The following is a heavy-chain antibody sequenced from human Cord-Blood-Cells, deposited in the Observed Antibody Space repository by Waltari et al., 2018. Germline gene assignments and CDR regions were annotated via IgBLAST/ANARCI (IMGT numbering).Heavy chain of an antibody. V-gene: IGHV4-31*03. CDR2: IYYSGST. CDR3: ARAAPDYGDCCQLDY. D-gene: IGHD4-17*01. CDR1: GGSISSGGCY. J-gene: IGHJ4*02. Sequence: GPGLVKPSQTLSLTCTVSGGSISSGGCYWSCIRQHPGKGLEWSGYIYYSGSTYYNPSLKSRVTISVDTSKNQFSLKLSSVTAADTAVYYCARAAPDYGDCCQLDYWGQGTLVTVSS.